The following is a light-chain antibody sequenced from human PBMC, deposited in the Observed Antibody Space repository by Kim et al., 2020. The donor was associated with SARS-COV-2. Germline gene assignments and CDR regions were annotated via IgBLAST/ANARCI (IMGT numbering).Light chain of an antibody. J-gene: IGLJ3*02. Sequence: QSALTQPASVSGSPGKSSTISCTGTSSDVGGYIHVSWYQQHPGKAPKLIIYDVNKRPSGASDRFSGSKSANTASLTISGLQAEDEAEYYCASFTSSTTWVFGGGTQLTVL. CDR3: ASFTSSTTWV. V-gene: IGLV2-14*01. CDR2: DVN. CDR1: SSDVGGYIH.